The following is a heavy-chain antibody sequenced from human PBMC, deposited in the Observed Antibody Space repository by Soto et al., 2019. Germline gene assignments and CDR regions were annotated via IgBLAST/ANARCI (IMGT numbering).Heavy chain of an antibody. CDR3: ARGTRITIFGVVKEWASVGMDV. J-gene: IGHJ6*02. D-gene: IGHD3-3*01. CDR1: GGTFSSYA. Sequence: SVKVSCKASGGTFSSYAISWVRQAPGQGLEWMGGIIPIFGTANYAQKFQGRVTITADESTGTAYMELSSLRSEDTAVYYCARGTRITIFGVVKEWASVGMDVWGQGTTVTVSS. V-gene: IGHV1-69*13. CDR2: IIPIFGTA.